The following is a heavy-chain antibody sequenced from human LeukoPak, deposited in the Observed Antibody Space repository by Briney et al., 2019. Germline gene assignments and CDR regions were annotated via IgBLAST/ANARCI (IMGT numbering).Heavy chain of an antibody. CDR1: GFTFSNYW. CDR2: INSDGSSA. CDR3: ARDLGGPTTSYDY. Sequence: GGSLRLSCAASGFTFSNYWMHWVRQAPGKGLVWVSRINSDGSSASYADSVKGRFTISRDSAKNTLYLRMNSLRAEDTAVYYCARDLGGPTTSYDYWGQGTLVTVSS. D-gene: IGHD1-26*01. J-gene: IGHJ4*02. V-gene: IGHV3-74*01.